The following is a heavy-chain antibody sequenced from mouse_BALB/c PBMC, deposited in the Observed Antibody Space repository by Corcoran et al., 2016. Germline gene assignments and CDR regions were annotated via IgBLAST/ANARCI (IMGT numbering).Heavy chain of an antibody. CDR1: DTE. D-gene: IGHD3-3*01. Sequence: DTEMRWVKQRPEQGLEWIGRIDPGNGNNKYDPKFQGKATITADTSSNTAYLQLSSLTSEDTAVYYCARGTDYWGQGTTLTVSS. J-gene: IGHJ2*01. CDR3: ARGTDY. V-gene: IGHV14-3*02. CDR2: IDPGNGNN.